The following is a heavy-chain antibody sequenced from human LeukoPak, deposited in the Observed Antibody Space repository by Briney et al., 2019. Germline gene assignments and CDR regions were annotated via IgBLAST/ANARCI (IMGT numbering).Heavy chain of an antibody. J-gene: IGHJ4*02. CDR1: GFTFSSFD. CDR3: ARDLLYDSSGHPK. D-gene: IGHD3-22*01. Sequence: TGGSLRLSCAASGFTFSSFDMHWVRQAPGKGLEWVAVISSDGSNRYYADSVRGRFTISRDDSRDTVNLEMNSLRAEDTAVYYCARDLLYDSSGHPKGGQGTLVTVSS. V-gene: IGHV3-30-3*01. CDR2: ISSDGSNR.